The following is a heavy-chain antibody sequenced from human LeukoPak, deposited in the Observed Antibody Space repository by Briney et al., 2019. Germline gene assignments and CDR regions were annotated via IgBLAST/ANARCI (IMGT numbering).Heavy chain of an antibody. V-gene: IGHV3-66*01. Sequence: PGGSLRLSCAASGFDVMTNYMSWVRQAPGEGLEWVSVISRGADTYYADSVKGRFIIYRDSSTNTVYLQVDRLRAEDTAVYFCVKETPGTTMYYWGQGTLVTVSS. D-gene: IGHD4-11*01. CDR1: GFDVMTNY. CDR2: ISRGADT. J-gene: IGHJ4*02. CDR3: VKETPGTTMYY.